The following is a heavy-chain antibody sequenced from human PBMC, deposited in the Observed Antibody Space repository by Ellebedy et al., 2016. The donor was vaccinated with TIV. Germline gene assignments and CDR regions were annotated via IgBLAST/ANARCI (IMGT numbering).Heavy chain of an antibody. CDR1: GFTVSSNY. D-gene: IGHD1-26*01. J-gene: IGHJ6*02. CDR3: ARDRTSGSRGGGMDV. Sequence: GESLKISCAASGFTVSSNYMSWVRQAPGKGLEWVSVIYSGGSTYYADSVKGRFTISRDNSKNTLYLQMNSLRAEDTAVYYCARDRTSGSRGGGMDVWGQGTTVTVSS. CDR2: IYSGGST. V-gene: IGHV3-53*05.